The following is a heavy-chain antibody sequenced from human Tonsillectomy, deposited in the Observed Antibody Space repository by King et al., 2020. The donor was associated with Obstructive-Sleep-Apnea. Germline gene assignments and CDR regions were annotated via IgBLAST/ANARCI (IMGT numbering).Heavy chain of an antibody. CDR1: GGSISSCGYY. CDR3: ARVVAGYSYGYEIDY. J-gene: IGHJ4*02. D-gene: IGHD5-18*01. CDR2: IYYSGST. Sequence: VQLQESGPGLVKPSQTLSLTCTVSGGSISSCGYYWSWIRQHPGKGLEWIGYIYYSGSTYYNPSLKSRVTISVDTSKNQFSLKLSSVTAADTAVYYCARVVAGYSYGYEIDYWGQGTLVTVSS. V-gene: IGHV4-31*03.